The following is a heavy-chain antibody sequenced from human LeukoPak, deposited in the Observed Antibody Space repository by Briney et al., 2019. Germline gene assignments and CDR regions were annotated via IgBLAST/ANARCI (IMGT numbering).Heavy chain of an antibody. J-gene: IGHJ4*02. CDR1: GYTFTSYG. CDR3: ARAKYYDSWSGYSDY. Sequence: ASVKVSCKASGYTFTSYGISWVRQAPGQGLEWMGWISAYNGNTNYAQKLQGRVTMTTDTSTSTAYMELRSLRSDDTAVYYCARAKYYDSWSGYSDYWGQGTLVTVSS. D-gene: IGHD3-3*01. CDR2: ISAYNGNT. V-gene: IGHV1-18*01.